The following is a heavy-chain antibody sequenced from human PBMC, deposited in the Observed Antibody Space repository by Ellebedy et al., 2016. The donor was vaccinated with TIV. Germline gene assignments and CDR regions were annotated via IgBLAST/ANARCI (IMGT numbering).Heavy chain of an antibody. CDR3: ASHRGFYSGWTFDY. CDR1: GGSMTTNESY. J-gene: IGHJ4*01. Sequence: MPSETLSLTCTVSGGSMTTNESYWGWIRQPPGKGLEWIGSIHFGGATYYNPSLGSRIPISIDTSENQFFLRLASVTAADTALYYCASHRGFYSGWTFDYWGLGTLVTVSS. CDR2: IHFGGAT. V-gene: IGHV4-39*07. D-gene: IGHD6-19*01.